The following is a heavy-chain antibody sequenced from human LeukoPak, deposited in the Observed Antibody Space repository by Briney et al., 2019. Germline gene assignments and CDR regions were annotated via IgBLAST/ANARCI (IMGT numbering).Heavy chain of an antibody. V-gene: IGHV4-61*02. J-gene: IGHJ6*03. CDR3: ARVVWGGDFHYSLDV. CDR1: GGSIRSGTDY. Sequence: PSETLSLTCTVSGGSIRSGTDYWSWIRQPAGKGLEWIGRIYMSGSTDYNPSFKSRVTMSVDTSKNQVSLKLRSVTAADTAVYYCARVVWGGDFHYSLDVWGKGTTVIVSS. CDR2: IYMSGST. D-gene: IGHD7-27*01.